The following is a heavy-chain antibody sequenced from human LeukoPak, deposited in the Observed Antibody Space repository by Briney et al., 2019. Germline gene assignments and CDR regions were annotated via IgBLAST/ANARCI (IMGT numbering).Heavy chain of an antibody. D-gene: IGHD3-10*01. CDR1: GYTFTGYY. Sequence: ASVKVSCKSSGYTFTGYYMRWVRQAPGQGLEWMGCINPNSGGTNYAQKFQGRVTMTRDTSISTAYMELSRLRSDDTAVYYCARGNYYGSGSYPDAFDIWGQGTMVTVSS. V-gene: IGHV1-2*02. J-gene: IGHJ3*02. CDR2: INPNSGGT. CDR3: ARGNYYGSGSYPDAFDI.